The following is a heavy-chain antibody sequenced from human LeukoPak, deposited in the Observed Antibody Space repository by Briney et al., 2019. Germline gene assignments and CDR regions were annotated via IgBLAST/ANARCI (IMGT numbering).Heavy chain of an antibody. CDR2: IRYDGSNK. Sequence: GGALRLSCAASGFTFSSYGMHWVRQAPGKGLEGVAFIRYDGSNKYYADSVKGRFTISRDNSKNTLYLQMNSLRAEDTAVYYCAKDPTGSYYDFWSGSGWGQGTLVTVSS. V-gene: IGHV3-30*02. CDR3: AKDPTGSYYDFWSGSG. D-gene: IGHD3-3*01. J-gene: IGHJ4*02. CDR1: GFTFSSYG.